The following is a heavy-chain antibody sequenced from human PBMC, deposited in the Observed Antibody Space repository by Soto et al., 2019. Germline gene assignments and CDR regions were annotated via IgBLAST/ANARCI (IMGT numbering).Heavy chain of an antibody. D-gene: IGHD4-17*01. CDR2: ISSSGSTI. J-gene: IGHJ6*03. CDR1: GFTFSDYY. V-gene: IGHV3-11*01. Sequence: PGGSLRLSCAASGFTFSDYYMSWIRQAPGKGLEWVSYISSSGSTIYYADSVKGRFTISRDNAKNSLYLQMNSLRAEDTAVYYCARDLVPYGDYVDYYYYYMDVWGKGTTVTVSS. CDR3: ARDLVPYGDYVDYYYYYMDV.